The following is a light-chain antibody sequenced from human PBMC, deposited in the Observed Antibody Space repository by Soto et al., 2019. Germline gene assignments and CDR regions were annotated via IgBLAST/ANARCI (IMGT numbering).Light chain of an antibody. CDR1: QSISSY. CDR3: QQSYSTPWT. Sequence: DIQMTQSPSSLSASVGDRVTITCRASQSISSYLNGYQQKPGKAPTLLIYAAASLKSGVPSRFSGSGSGTDFTLTISSLQPQDFATDYCQQSYSTPWTFGQGTKVEIK. V-gene: IGKV1-39*01. CDR2: AAA. J-gene: IGKJ1*01.